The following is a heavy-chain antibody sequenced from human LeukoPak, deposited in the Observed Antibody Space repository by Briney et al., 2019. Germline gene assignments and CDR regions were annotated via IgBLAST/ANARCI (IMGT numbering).Heavy chain of an antibody. D-gene: IGHD3-3*01. J-gene: IGHJ5*02. CDR3: ARELTIFGVETGGFDP. V-gene: IGHV3-48*04. Sequence: GGSLRLSCAASGFTFSSYSMNWVRQAPGKGLEWVSYISSSSSTIYYADSVKGRFTISRDNAKNSLYLQMNSLRAEDTAVYYCARELTIFGVETGGFDPWGQGTLVTVSS. CDR1: GFTFSSYS. CDR2: ISSSSSTI.